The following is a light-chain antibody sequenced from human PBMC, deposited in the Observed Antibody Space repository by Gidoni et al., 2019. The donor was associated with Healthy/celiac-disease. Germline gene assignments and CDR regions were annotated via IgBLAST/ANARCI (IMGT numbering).Light chain of an antibody. CDR1: QSLLHKNGYNY. CDR2: LGS. V-gene: IGKV2-28*01. Sequence: DIVMTQSPLSLPVTPGEPASISCRSSQSLLHKNGYNYLDWYLQKPGQSPQVLIYLGSNRASGVPDRFSGSGSGTLFTLKIRRVEAEDVGVYYCMQALQTPLTFGGGTKVEIK. J-gene: IGKJ4*01. CDR3: MQALQTPLT.